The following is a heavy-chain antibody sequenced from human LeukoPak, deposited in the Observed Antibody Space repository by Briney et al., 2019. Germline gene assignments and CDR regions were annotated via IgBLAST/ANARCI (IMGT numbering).Heavy chain of an antibody. CDR3: AKEIYRSGWHDAFDI. J-gene: IGHJ3*02. V-gene: IGHV3-74*01. CDR2: INSDGIST. D-gene: IGHD6-19*01. CDR1: RFTFSRYW. Sequence: PGGSLRLSCAASRFTFSRYWMHWVRQAPGKGLVWVSRINSDGISTSYADSVKGRFTISRDNAKNTLYLQMNSLRAEDTALYYCAKEIYRSGWHDAFDIWGQGTMVTVSS.